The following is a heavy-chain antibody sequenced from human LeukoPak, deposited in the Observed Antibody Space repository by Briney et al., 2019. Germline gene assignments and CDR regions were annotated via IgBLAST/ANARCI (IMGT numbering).Heavy chain of an antibody. J-gene: IGHJ6*02. CDR3: VRDFVPDAKMAYYYYDGMYV. D-gene: IGHD2-2*01. V-gene: IGHV3-33*01. Sequence: PRGSLRLFCAASGFPLSRYGMHWARQAPGKGLEGVAVIGCDESHKYYANYVKGRFNMRVVHSKNTLYLKMSSLRAEDWAVYYCVRDFVPDAKMAYYYYDGMYVWGQGTQVSVSS. CDR2: IGCDESHK. CDR1: GFPLSRYG.